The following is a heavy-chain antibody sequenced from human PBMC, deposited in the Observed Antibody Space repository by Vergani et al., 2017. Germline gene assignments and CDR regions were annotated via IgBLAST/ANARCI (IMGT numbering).Heavy chain of an antibody. CDR1: GFTFDDYG. Sequence: EVQLVESGGGVVRPGGSLRLSCAASGFTFDDYGMSWVRQAPGKGGEWVAGINWNVGRTGYADSVKGRFTISRDNAKNSLYLQMNSLRAEDTALYYCARDLMVAATPRVLFDYWGQGTLVTVSS. J-gene: IGHJ4*02. V-gene: IGHV3-20*04. D-gene: IGHD2-15*01. CDR2: INWNVGRT. CDR3: ARDLMVAATPRVLFDY.